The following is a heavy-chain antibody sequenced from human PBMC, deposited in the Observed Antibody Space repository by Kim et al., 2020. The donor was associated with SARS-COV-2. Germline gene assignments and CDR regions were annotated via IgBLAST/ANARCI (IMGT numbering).Heavy chain of an antibody. V-gene: IGHV4-39*07. D-gene: IGHD3-22*01. Sequence: SETLSLTCTVSGGSISSSSYYWGWIRQPPGKGLEWIGSIYYSGSTYYNPSLKCRVTISVDTSKNQFSLKLSSVTAADTAVYYCAKSTGITMIVVVINDA. CDR3: AKSTGITMIVVVINDA. CDR1: GGSISSSSYY. J-gene: IGHJ3*01. CDR2: IYYSGST.